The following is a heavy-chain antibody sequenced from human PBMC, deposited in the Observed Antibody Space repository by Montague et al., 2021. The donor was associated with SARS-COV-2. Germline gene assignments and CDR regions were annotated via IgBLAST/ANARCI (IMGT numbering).Heavy chain of an antibody. CDR2: ICYSGNT. J-gene: IGHJ5*02. V-gene: IGHV4-39*01. D-gene: IGHD1-1*01. CDR1: GGSISSITYR. CDR3: AYNSGISLVS. Sequence: SETLSLTCTVSGGSISSITYRWGWIRQPPGKGLEWFGSICYSGNTIYNPSLKSRISMSVATHKSPFSLNLIAVTAADTAVYYCAYNSGISLVSWGQGTLVAVSA.